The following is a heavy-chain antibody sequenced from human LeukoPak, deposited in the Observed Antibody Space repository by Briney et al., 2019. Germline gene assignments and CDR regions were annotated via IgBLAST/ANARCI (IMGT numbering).Heavy chain of an antibody. D-gene: IGHD4-17*01. CDR2: INPNSGGT. CDR3: VREKRTGYADYPHFDY. Sequence: ASVKVSCKASGYTFTGYYMHWVRQAPGQGLEWMGWINPNSGGTNYAQKFQGRVTKTRDTSISTAYMELSRLRSDDTAVYYCVREKRTGYADYPHFDYWGQGTLVTVSS. J-gene: IGHJ4*02. V-gene: IGHV1-2*02. CDR1: GYTFTGYY.